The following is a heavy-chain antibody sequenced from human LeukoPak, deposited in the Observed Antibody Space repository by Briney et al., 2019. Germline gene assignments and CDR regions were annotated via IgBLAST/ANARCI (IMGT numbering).Heavy chain of an antibody. D-gene: IGHD1-26*01. CDR3: ARFGYGLVGATTHAFDI. J-gene: IGHJ3*02. V-gene: IGHV4-59*01. Sequence: LVKPSETLSLTCSVSGGSISSYYWSWIRQPPGKGLEWIGYIYYSGSTNHNPSLKSRVTISVDTSKNQFSLKLSSVTAADTAVYYCARFGYGLVGATTHAFDIWGQGTMVTVSS. CDR1: GGSISSYY. CDR2: IYYSGST.